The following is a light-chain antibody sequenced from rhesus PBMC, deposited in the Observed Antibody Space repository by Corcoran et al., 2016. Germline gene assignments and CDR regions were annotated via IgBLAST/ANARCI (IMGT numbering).Light chain of an antibody. J-gene: IGKJ4*01. CDR1: QSVSSY. Sequence: EIVMTQSPATLALSPGERATLSCRASQSVSSYLAWYQQKPGQAPRLLIDGASSRATGIPDRFRGSGSGTEFTLTISSREPEDVGVYFCLQSSNWLTFGGGTKVEIK. CDR2: GAS. V-gene: IGKV3-24*04. CDR3: LQSSNWLT.